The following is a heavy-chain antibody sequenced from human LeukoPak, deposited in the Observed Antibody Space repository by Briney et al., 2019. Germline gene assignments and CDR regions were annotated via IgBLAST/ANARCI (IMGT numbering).Heavy chain of an antibody. Sequence: PSETLSLTCAVYGGSFSGYYWSWIRQPPGKGLEWIGEINHSGSTNYNPSLKSRVTISVDTSKNQFSLKLSSVTAADTAVYYCARDHYYASGSPSDHYGMDVWGQGTTVTVSS. CDR1: GGSFSGYY. CDR2: INHSGST. J-gene: IGHJ6*02. CDR3: ARDHYYASGSPSDHYGMDV. V-gene: IGHV4-34*01. D-gene: IGHD3-10*01.